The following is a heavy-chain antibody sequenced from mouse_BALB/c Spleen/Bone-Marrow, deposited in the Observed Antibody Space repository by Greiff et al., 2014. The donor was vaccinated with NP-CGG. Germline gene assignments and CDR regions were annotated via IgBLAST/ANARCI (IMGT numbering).Heavy chain of an antibody. J-gene: IGHJ1*01. CDR2: IYPGNSDT. CDR3: TRFGSTYDWYFDV. V-gene: IGHV1-5*01. CDR1: GYSFTIYW. Sequence: DVQLVESGTVLARPGASVKMSCKASGYSFTIYWMHWVKQRPGQGLEWIGAIYPGNSDTSYNQKFKGKAKLTAVTSASTAYMELSSLTNEDSAVYYCTRFGSTYDWYFDVWGAGTTVTVSS. D-gene: IGHD1-1*01.